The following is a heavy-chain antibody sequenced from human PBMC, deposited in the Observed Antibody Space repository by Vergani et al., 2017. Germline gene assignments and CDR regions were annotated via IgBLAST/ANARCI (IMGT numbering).Heavy chain of an antibody. CDR3: ASDYYDSSGYFDY. D-gene: IGHD3-22*01. Sequence: QVQLQESGPGLVKPSQTLSLTCTVSGGSISSGSYYWSWIRQPAGKGLEWIGRIYTSGSTNYNPSLKSRVTISVDTSKNQFSLKLSSVTAADTAVYYCASDYYDSSGYFDYWGQGTLVTVSS. CDR1: GGSISSGSYY. J-gene: IGHJ4*02. V-gene: IGHV4-61*02. CDR2: IYTSGST.